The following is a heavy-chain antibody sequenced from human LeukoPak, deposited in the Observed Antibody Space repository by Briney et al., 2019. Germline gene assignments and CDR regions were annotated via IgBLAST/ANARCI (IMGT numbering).Heavy chain of an antibody. CDR2: NSDYDGNT. D-gene: IGHD5-18*01. J-gene: IGHJ4*02. V-gene: IGHV1-18*01. Sequence: ASVTVSCMSSGYTFSNYGISWVRQAPAKGREWMGWNSDYDGNTDYEQNLQGRVTITTDTSTSTAYLELRSLSSADTAVYYCARAVRGYSYAYLPYWGQGTLVTVSS. CDR1: GYTFSNYG. CDR3: ARAVRGYSYAYLPY.